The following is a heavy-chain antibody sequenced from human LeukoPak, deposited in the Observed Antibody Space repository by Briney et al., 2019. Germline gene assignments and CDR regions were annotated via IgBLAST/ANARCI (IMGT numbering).Heavy chain of an antibody. CDR3: ARALGGDYIFDY. J-gene: IGHJ4*02. CDR2: ISSSSSYI. V-gene: IGHV3-21*01. CDR1: GFTFSSYS. D-gene: IGHD4-17*01. Sequence: PGGSLRLSGAASGFTFSSYSMNWVRQAPGKGLEWVSSISSSSSYIYYVDSVKGRFTISRDNAKNLLYLQMNSLRAEDTAVYYCARALGGDYIFDYWGQGTLVTVSS.